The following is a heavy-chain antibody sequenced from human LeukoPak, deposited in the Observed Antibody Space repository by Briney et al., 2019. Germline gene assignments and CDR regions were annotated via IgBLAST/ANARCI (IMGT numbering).Heavy chain of an antibody. V-gene: IGHV4-39*01. Sequence: SETLSLTCTVSGGSISSSNYYWGWIRQPRGKGLEWIGSIYYSGSTYYNPSLKSRVTISVGTSKNQFSLRLSSVTAADTAVYYCARLPPYAIIGEVDYWGQGTLVTVSS. J-gene: IGHJ4*02. D-gene: IGHD2-8*01. CDR3: ARLPPYAIIGEVDY. CDR1: GGSISSSNYY. CDR2: IYYSGST.